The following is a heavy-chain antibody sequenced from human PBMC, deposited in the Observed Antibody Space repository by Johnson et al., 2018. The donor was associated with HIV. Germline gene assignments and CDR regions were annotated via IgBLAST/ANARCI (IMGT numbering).Heavy chain of an antibody. D-gene: IGHD6-13*01. Sequence: VQLVESGGGLVQPGGSLRLSCAASGFTFSSYWMSWVRQAPGKGLEWVGRMNSKTDGAKTDYAEPVKGRITISRDDPKNTLYLQMNSLKTEDTAVYYCTRSIAATGRDALDILGQGTMVTVSS. CDR3: TRSIAATGRDALDI. CDR1: GFTFSSYW. J-gene: IGHJ3*02. V-gene: IGHV3-15*01. CDR2: MNSKTDGAKT.